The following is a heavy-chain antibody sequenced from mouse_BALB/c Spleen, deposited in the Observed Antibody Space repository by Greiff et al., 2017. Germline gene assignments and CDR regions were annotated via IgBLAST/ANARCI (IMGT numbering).Heavy chain of an antibody. Sequence: ESGPGLVKPSQSLSLTCSVTGYSITSGYYWNWIRQFPGNKLEWMGYISYDGSNNYNPSLKNRISITRDTSKNQFFLKLNSVTTEDTATYYCASRTGTSFDYWGQGTTLTVSS. CDR3: ASRTGTSFDY. J-gene: IGHJ2*01. D-gene: IGHD4-1*01. V-gene: IGHV3-6*02. CDR2: ISYDGSN. CDR1: GYSITSGYY.